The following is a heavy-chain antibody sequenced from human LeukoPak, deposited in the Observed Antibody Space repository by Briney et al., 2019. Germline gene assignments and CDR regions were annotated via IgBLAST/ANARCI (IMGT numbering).Heavy chain of an antibody. CDR3: ARGARISGYGYYKWFDP. CDR2: ISAYNGNT. D-gene: IGHD5-18*01. CDR1: GYTFTRYY. V-gene: IGHV1-18*04. Sequence: GASVKVSCKAFGYTFTRYYMHWVRQAPGQGLEWMGWISAYNGNTNYAQKLQGRVTMTTDTSTSTAYMELRSLRSDDTAVYYCARGARISGYGYYKWFDPWGQGTLVTVSS. J-gene: IGHJ5*02.